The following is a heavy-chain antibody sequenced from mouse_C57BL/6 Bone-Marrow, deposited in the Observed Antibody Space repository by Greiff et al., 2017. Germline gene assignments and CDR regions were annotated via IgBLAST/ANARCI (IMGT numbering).Heavy chain of an antibody. CDR2: FDPENGDT. J-gene: IGHJ3*01. Sequence: EVMLVESGAELVRPGASVQLSCPASGFNIKDAYMHWLKQRPEQGLVWIGWFDPENGDTEYASKFQGKATITADTPSTTDYLQLSSLKSEDTAVYYWTICYDCPLAYWGQGTLVTVSA. CDR1: GFNIKDAY. CDR3: TICYDCPLAY. D-gene: IGHD2-4*01. V-gene: IGHV14-4*01.